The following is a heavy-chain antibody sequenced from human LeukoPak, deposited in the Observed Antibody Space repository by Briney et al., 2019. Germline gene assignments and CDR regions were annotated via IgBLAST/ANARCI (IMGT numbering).Heavy chain of an antibody. CDR3: ARDGIVVVVAATDAFDI. CDR1: GYTFTGYY. V-gene: IGHV1-2*02. D-gene: IGHD2-15*01. J-gene: IGHJ3*02. Sequence: ASVKVSCKASGYTFTGYYMHWVRQAPGQGLEWMGWINPNSGGTNYAQKFQGRVTMTRDTSISTAYMELSRLRSGDTAVYYCARDGIVVVVAATDAFDIWGQGTMVTVSS. CDR2: INPNSGGT.